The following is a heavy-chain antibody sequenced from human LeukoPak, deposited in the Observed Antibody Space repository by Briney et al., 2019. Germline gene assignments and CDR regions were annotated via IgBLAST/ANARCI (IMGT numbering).Heavy chain of an antibody. CDR3: ARDPSSYYYGMDV. Sequence: PSETLSLTCTVSGGSISSYYWSWIRQPPGKGLEWIGYIHYSGSTNYNPSLTSRVTISVDTSKNQFSLKLSSVTAADTAVYFCARDPSSYYYGMDVWGQGTTVTVSS. CDR1: GGSISSYY. V-gene: IGHV4-59*01. CDR2: IHYSGST. J-gene: IGHJ6*02. D-gene: IGHD6-6*01.